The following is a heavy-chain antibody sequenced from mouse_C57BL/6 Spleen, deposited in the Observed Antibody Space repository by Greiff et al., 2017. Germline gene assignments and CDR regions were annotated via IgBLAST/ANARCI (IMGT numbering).Heavy chain of an antibody. Sequence: LVESGPELVKPGASVKISCKASGYAFSSSWMNWVKQRPGKGLEWIGRIYPGDGDTNYNGKFKGKATLTADKSSSTAYMQPSSLTSEDSAVYFCARWGGYFDVWGTGTTVTVSS. CDR1: GYAFSSSW. CDR3: ARWGGYFDV. CDR2: IYPGDGDT. V-gene: IGHV1-82*01. J-gene: IGHJ1*03.